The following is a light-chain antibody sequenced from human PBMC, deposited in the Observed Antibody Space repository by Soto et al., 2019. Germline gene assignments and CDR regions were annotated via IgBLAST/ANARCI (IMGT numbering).Light chain of an antibody. J-gene: IGKJ5*01. CDR3: QQAASFPIT. CDR1: QGIKNW. Sequence: DIQMTQSRSYWSSSVLYIFTITFRASQGIKNWLAWYQQKPGKAPNLLIYTGSSLQSGVPSRFSGSGSGTDFTLTINSLQPEDFATYYCQQAASFPITFGQGTRLEN. CDR2: TGS. V-gene: IGKV1-12*01.